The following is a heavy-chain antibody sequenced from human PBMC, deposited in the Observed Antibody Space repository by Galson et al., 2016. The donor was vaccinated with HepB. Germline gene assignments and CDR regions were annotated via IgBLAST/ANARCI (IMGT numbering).Heavy chain of an antibody. D-gene: IGHD2-8*02. V-gene: IGHV4-31*11. J-gene: IGHJ4*02. CDR2: IHPSGTT. CDR3: ARGTGHAKTHY. CDR1: DGSITSGADY. Sequence: TLSLTCAVSDGSITSGADYWTWIRQCSGKGLEWIGCIHPSGTTYYTPSLQSRVVMSKDTPKNQLSLRLGYVTAADTAVYYCARGTGHAKTHYWGQGTLVTVSS.